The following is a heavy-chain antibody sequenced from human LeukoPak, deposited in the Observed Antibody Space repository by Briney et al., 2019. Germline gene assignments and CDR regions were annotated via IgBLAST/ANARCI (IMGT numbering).Heavy chain of an antibody. D-gene: IGHD6-19*01. V-gene: IGHV4-61*02. CDR1: GGSISSGSYY. CDR2: IYTSGST. J-gene: IGHJ5*02. Sequence: PSQTLSLTCTVSGGSISSGSYYWSWIGQPAGKGLEWIGRIYTSGSTNYNPSLKSRVTISVDTSKNQFSLKLSSVTAADTAVYYCARDTGIAVAGSYWFDPWGQGTLVTVSS. CDR3: ARDTGIAVAGSYWFDP.